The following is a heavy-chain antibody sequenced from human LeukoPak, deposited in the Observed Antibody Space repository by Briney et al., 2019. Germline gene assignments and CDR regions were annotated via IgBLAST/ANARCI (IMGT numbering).Heavy chain of an antibody. V-gene: IGHV3-48*02. CDR2: ISSSSGTI. CDR3: ARGGPGGGTCNY. D-gene: IGHD1-26*01. CDR1: GFIFSTYS. Sequence: GGSLRVSCAVSGFIFSTYSMNWVRQAPGKGLEWVSYISSSSGTIYYADSVKGRFTISRDNAKNSVYLQMNSLRDEDTAVYYCARGGPGGGTCNYWGQGTLVTVSS. J-gene: IGHJ4*02.